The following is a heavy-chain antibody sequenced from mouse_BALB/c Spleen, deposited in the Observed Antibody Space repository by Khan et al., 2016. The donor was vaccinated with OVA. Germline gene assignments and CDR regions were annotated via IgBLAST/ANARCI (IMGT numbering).Heavy chain of an antibody. Sequence: QVQLQQSGAELVKPGASVKLSCKASGYTFTSYDINWVRQRPEQGLEWIGWIFPGDGSTQYNEQFKGKATLTTDKSSSTAYMQLSRLTSEDSAFYCCERFVYGGIAYWGQGTPVTVSA. CDR2: IFPGDGST. V-gene: IGHV1S56*01. CDR1: GYTFTSYD. D-gene: IGHD1-1*01. CDR3: ERFVYGGIAY. J-gene: IGHJ3*01.